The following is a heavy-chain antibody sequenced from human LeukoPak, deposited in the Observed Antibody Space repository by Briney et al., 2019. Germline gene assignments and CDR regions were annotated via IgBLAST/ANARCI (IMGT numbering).Heavy chain of an antibody. V-gene: IGHV1-18*04. CDR2: ISAYNGNT. D-gene: IGHD4-17*01. J-gene: IGHJ4*02. Sequence: ASVKVSCKTSRYTFTSYGISWVRQAPGQLLEWIGWISAYNGNTNYAQKLQGRVTMTTDTSTSTAYMELRSLRSDDTAVYYCARESFSDYPLFDYWGQGTLVTVSS. CDR3: ARESFSDYPLFDY. CDR1: RYTFTSYG.